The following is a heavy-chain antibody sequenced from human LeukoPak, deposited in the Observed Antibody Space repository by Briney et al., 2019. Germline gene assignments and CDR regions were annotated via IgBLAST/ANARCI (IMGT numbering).Heavy chain of an antibody. D-gene: IGHD4-23*01. CDR1: GFTFSSYS. J-gene: IGHJ6*02. CDR2: ISRGSSYI. V-gene: IGHV3-21*01. CDR3: ARESSVANHGMDV. Sequence: GGSLRLSCAASGFTFSSYSMNWVRQAPGKGLEWVSSISRGSSYIYYADSVKGRFTISRDNAKNSLYLQMNSLRAEDTAVYYCARESSVANHGMDVWGQGTTVTVSS.